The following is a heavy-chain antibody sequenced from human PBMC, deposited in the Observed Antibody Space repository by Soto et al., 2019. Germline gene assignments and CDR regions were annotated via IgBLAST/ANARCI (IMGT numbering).Heavy chain of an antibody. Sequence: QSGGSLRLSCAASGFTFSSYGMHWVRQAPGKGLEWVAVISYDGSNKYYADSVKGRFTISRDNSKNTLYLQMNSLRAEDTAVYYCAKRDPGAKTFDYWGQGTLVTVSS. CDR2: ISYDGSNK. J-gene: IGHJ4*02. CDR1: GFTFSSYG. V-gene: IGHV3-30*18. D-gene: IGHD1-1*01. CDR3: AKRDPGAKTFDY.